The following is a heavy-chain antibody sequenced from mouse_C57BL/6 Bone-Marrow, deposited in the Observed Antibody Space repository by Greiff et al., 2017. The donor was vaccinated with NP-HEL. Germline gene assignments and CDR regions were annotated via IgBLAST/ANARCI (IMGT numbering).Heavy chain of an antibody. V-gene: IGHV1-53*01. CDR2: INPSNGGT. Sequence: VQLQQPGTELVKPGASVKLSCKASGYTFTSYWMHWVKQRPGQGLEWIGNINPSNGGTNYNEKFKSKATLTVDKSSSTAYMQLSSLTSEDSAVDYCAREGAARYGGGYAMGYRGQGTSVTVA. CDR1: GYTFTSYW. D-gene: IGHD6-1*01. CDR3: AREGAARYGGGYAMGY. J-gene: IGHJ4*01.